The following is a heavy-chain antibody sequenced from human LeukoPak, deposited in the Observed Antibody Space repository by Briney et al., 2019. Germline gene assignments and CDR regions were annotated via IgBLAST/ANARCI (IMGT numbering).Heavy chain of an antibody. V-gene: IGHV4-34*01. CDR2: INHSGST. CDR3: ARGRPPLRI. Sequence: SETLSLTCTVSGGSISSYYWSWIRRPPGKGLEWIGEINHSGSTNYNPSLKSRVTISVDTSKNQFSLKLSSVTAADTAVYYCARGRPPLRIWGQGTMVTVSS. CDR1: GGSISSYY. J-gene: IGHJ3*02.